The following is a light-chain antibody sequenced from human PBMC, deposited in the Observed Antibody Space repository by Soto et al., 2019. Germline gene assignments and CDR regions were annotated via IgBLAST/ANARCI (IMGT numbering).Light chain of an antibody. V-gene: IGKV2-28*01. CDR3: MQALQTWT. CDR1: QSLLHSNGYNY. J-gene: IGKJ1*01. Sequence: DIVMTQSPLSLPVTPGEPASISCRSSQSLLHSNGYNYLDWYLQKPGQSPQLLIYLCSNRASGVPDRFSGSGSGTDFTLKISRVEAEDVWVYYCMQALQTWTFGQGTKVEIK. CDR2: LCS.